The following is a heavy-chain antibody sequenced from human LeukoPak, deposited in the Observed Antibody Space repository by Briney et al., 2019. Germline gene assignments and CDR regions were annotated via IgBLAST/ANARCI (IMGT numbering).Heavy chain of an antibody. CDR3: AREGSVEMATKGYDY. Sequence: KASETLSLTCAVYGGSFSGYYWSWIRQPPGKGLEWIGEINHSGSTNYNPSLKSRVTISVDTSKNQFSLKLSSVTAADTAVYYCAREGSVEMATKGYDYWGQGTLVTVSS. CDR1: GGSFSGYY. V-gene: IGHV4-34*01. CDR2: INHSGST. J-gene: IGHJ4*02. D-gene: IGHD5-24*01.